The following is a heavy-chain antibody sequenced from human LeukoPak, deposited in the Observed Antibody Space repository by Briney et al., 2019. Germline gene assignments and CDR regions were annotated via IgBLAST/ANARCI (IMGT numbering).Heavy chain of an antibody. CDR2: IYTSGST. CDR3: ARLRWLDY. Sequence: PSETLTLTCTVSGGSISSGSYYWSWIRQPAGKGLEWIGRIYTSGSTNYNPSLKSRVTISVDTSKNQFSLKLSSVTAADTAVYYCARLRWLDYWGQGTLVTVSS. J-gene: IGHJ4*02. D-gene: IGHD5-24*01. V-gene: IGHV4-61*02. CDR1: GGSISSGSYY.